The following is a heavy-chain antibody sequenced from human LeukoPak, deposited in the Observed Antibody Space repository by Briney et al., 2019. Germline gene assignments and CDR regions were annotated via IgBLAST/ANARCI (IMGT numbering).Heavy chain of an antibody. J-gene: IGHJ4*02. CDR3: AREGREGYNYPALDF. V-gene: IGHV3-7*05. Sequence: GGSLRLSCAASGFSFGSYCMAWVRQAPGKGLEWVANMKHDGIEKYHVDSVKGRFTISRDNTKNSLYLHISSLRVEDTAVYYCAREGREGYNYPALDFWGQGILVTVSS. CDR2: MKHDGIEK. CDR1: GFSFGSYC. D-gene: IGHD5-24*01.